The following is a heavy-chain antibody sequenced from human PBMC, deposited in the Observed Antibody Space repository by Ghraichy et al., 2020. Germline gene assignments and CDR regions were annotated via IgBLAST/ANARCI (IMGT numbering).Heavy chain of an antibody. CDR3: ARDRSPKTTVVIATSLLDY. D-gene: IGHD4-23*01. CDR1: GYTFTSYY. CDR2: INPSGGST. V-gene: IGHV1-46*03. J-gene: IGHJ4*02. Sequence: ASVKVSCKASGYTFTSYYMHWVRQAPGQRLEWMGIINPSGGSTSYAQKFQGRVTMTRDTSTSTVYMELSSLRSEDTAVYYCARDRSPKTTVVIATSLLDYWGQGTLVTVSS.